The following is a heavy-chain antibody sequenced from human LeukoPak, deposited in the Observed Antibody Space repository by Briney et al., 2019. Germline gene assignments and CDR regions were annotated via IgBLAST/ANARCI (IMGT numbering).Heavy chain of an antibody. CDR1: GGPFSGYY. V-gene: IGHV4-34*01. Sequence: SETLSLTCAVYGGPFSGYYWSWIRQPPGKGLEWIGEINHSGSTNYNPPLKSRVTISVDTSKNQFSLKLSSVTAADTAVYYCARGLPRIAARFWTDYWGQGTLVTVSS. D-gene: IGHD6-6*01. CDR3: ARGLPRIAARFWTDY. J-gene: IGHJ4*02. CDR2: INHSGST.